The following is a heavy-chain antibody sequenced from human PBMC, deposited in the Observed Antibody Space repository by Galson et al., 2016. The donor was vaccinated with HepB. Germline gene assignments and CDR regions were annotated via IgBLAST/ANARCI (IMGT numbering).Heavy chain of an antibody. CDR2: TYYRSNWIN. Sequence: CAISGDSVSSNSAAWNWIRQSPSRGLEWLGRTYYRSNWINEYAVSVKGRITIKSDTSKNQFSLQLNSVTPEDTAVYYCGRERYAGMGLDPWGQGTQVIVSS. CDR3: GRERYAGMGLDP. CDR1: GDSVSSNSAA. V-gene: IGHV6-1*01. D-gene: IGHD5-18*01. J-gene: IGHJ5*02.